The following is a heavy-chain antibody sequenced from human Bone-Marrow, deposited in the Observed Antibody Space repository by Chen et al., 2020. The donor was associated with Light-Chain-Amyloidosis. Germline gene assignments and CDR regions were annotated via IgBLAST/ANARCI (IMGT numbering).Heavy chain of an antibody. CDR2: INHSGST. V-gene: IGHV4-34*01. D-gene: IGHD5-12*01. Sequence: QVQLQQWGAGLLKPSETLSLTCAVYGGSFSGYYWSWIRQPPGKGLEWIGEINHSGSTNYNPSLKSRVTISVDTSKNQFSLKLCSVTAADTAVYYCARGPVGSSWFDPWGQGTLVTVSS. CDR1: GGSFSGYY. J-gene: IGHJ5*02. CDR3: ARGPVGSSWFDP.